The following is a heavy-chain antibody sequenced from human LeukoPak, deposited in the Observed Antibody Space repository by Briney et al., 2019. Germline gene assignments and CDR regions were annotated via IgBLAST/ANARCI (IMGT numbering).Heavy chain of an antibody. D-gene: IGHD5-12*01. J-gene: IGHJ5*02. CDR3: ARETVDIVATTWFDP. CDR1: GFTFSSYA. V-gene: IGHV3-33*08. Sequence: GGSLRLSCAASGFTFSSYAMSWVRQAPGKGLEWVAVIWYDGSNKYYADSVKGRFTISRDNSKNTLYLQMNSLRAEGTAVYYCARETVDIVATTWFDPWGQGTLVTVSS. CDR2: IWYDGSNK.